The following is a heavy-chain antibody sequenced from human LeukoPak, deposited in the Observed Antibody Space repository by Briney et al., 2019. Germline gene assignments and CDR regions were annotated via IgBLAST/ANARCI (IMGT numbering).Heavy chain of an antibody. D-gene: IGHD2-21*02. CDR3: ARHPYCGGDCYRSWFDP. CDR2: IYPGDSDT. J-gene: IGHJ5*02. Sequence: GESLKISCKGSGCSFTSYWIGWVRQMPGKGLEWMGIIYPGDSDTRYSPSFQGQVTISADKSISTAYLQWSSLKASDTAMYYCARHPYCGGDCYRSWFDPWGQGTLVTVSS. CDR1: GCSFTSYW. V-gene: IGHV5-51*01.